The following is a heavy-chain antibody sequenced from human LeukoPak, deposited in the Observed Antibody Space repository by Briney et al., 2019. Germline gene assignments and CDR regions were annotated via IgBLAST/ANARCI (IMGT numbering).Heavy chain of an antibody. J-gene: IGHJ5*02. V-gene: IGHV3-53*01. CDR1: GFTFSSNY. D-gene: IGHD3-10*01. Sequence: GGSLRLSCAASGFTFSSNYMSWVRRAPGKGLEWVSVIYSGGSTYYADSVKGRFTISRDNSKNTLYLQMNSLRAEDTAVYYCARDRSFREVREALGWFDPWGQGTLVTVSS. CDR2: IYSGGST. CDR3: ARDRSFREVREALGWFDP.